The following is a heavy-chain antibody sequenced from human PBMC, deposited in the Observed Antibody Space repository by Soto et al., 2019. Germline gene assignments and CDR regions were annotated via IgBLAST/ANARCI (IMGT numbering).Heavy chain of an antibody. J-gene: IGHJ4*02. CDR1: GFTFSSYA. CDR2: ISGSGGST. CDR3: AKVRSGEFLEWLPDY. Sequence: GGSLRLSCASSGFTFSSYAMSWVRQAPGKGLEWVSAISGSGGSTYYADSVKGRFTISRDNSKNTLYLQMNSLRAEDTAVYYCAKVRSGEFLEWLPDYWGQGTLVTVSS. V-gene: IGHV3-23*01. D-gene: IGHD3-3*01.